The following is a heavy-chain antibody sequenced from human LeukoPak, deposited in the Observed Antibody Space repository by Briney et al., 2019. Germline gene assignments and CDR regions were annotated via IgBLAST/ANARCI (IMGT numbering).Heavy chain of an antibody. CDR3: ASSRGYSYGPLDY. D-gene: IGHD5-18*01. Sequence: SESLSLTCAVSGGSISSGCSCWSWLRQPPGKGLEWIGYIYHSGSTDYNPSLKIRVTISVARSKNHFSLKLSSVTAADTAVYYCASSRGYSYGPLDYWGQGTLVIVSS. CDR1: GGSISSGCSC. CDR2: IYHSGST. J-gene: IGHJ4*02. V-gene: IGHV4-30-2*01.